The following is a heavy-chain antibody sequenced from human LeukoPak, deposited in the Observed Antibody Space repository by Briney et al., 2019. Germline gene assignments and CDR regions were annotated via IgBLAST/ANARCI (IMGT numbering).Heavy chain of an antibody. CDR1: GYSISSGYC. V-gene: IGHV4-38-2*01. CDR2: IYHSGST. J-gene: IGHJ3*02. CDR3: ARQLLRFLEWLSNPGAFDI. Sequence: SETLSLTCAVSGYSISSGYCWGWIRQPPGKGLEWIGCIYHSGSTYYNPSLKSRVTISVDTSKNQFSLKLSSVTAADTAVYYCARQLLRFLEWLSNPGAFDIWGQGTMVTVSS. D-gene: IGHD3-3*01.